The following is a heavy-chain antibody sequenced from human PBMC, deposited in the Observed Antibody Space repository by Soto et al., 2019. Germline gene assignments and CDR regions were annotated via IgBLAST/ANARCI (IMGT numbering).Heavy chain of an antibody. Sequence: AQLVESGGSLVKPGGSLRLSCAASGFSFGDYIMNWVRQAPGRGLEWVASISHSGSYIFYADSVKGRFTISRDNSRDSLYLQMNSLRVDDTAIYYCASPRYYCVTTSNCFIAFDIWGQGTRVTVSS. V-gene: IGHV3-21*01. CDR2: ISHSGSYI. CDR3: ASPRYYCVTTSNCFIAFDI. D-gene: IGHD4-17*01. CDR1: GFSFGDYI. J-gene: IGHJ3*02.